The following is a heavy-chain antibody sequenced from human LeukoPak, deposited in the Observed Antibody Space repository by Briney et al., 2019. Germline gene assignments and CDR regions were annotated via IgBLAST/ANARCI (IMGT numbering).Heavy chain of an antibody. CDR1: GGSISSGGYY. V-gene: IGHV4-31*03. D-gene: IGHD6-19*01. CDR3: AKDHSSFTNWLDP. J-gene: IGHJ5*02. CDR2: IYYSGST. Sequence: SETLSLTCTVSGGSISSGGYYWSWIRQHPGKGLEWIGYIYYSGSTYYNPSLKSRVTISVDTSKNQFSLKLSSVTAADTAVYYCAKDHSSFTNWLDPWGQGTLVTVSS.